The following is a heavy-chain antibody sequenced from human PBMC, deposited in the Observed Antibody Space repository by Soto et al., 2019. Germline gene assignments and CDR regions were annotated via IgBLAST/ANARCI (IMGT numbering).Heavy chain of an antibody. D-gene: IGHD2-21*02. CDR2: IYSGKTT. Sequence: EVQLVESGGGLIHPGGSLRLSCAASGFNVNSDYMNWVRQTPGKGLEWVASIYSGKTTYYADSVRGRFTISSDKSKNTLYFQLSSLRIEDTAVYYCTRDGRGLGRLSLFEYWGQGVLVTVSS. V-gene: IGHV3-53*01. CDR3: TRDGRGLGRLSLFEY. J-gene: IGHJ4*02. CDR1: GFNVNSDY.